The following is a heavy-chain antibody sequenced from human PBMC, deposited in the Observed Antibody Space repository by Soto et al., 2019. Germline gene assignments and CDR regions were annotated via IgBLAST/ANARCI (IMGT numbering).Heavy chain of an antibody. CDR3: AREGQSAPNYYGMDV. Sequence: SETLSLTCTVSGGSISSGGYYWSWIRQHPGKGLEWIGYIYYSGSTYYNPSLKSRVTISVDTSKNQFSLKLSSVTAADTAVYYCAREGQSAPNYYGMDVWGQGTTVTVSS. V-gene: IGHV4-31*03. CDR1: GGSISSGGYY. J-gene: IGHJ6*02. CDR2: IYYSGST.